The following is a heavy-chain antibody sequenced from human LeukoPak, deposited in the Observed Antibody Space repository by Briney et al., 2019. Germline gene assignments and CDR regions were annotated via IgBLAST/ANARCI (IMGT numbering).Heavy chain of an antibody. CDR3: ARDGIGGTRKRFDP. D-gene: IGHD2-15*01. CDR2: IYYSGST. V-gene: IGHV4-30-4*08. CDR1: GGSISSGDYY. J-gene: IGHJ5*01. Sequence: SETLSLTCTVSGGSISSGDYYWSWIRQPPGKGLEWIGYIYYSGSTYHNPSLKSRVTISVDTSKNQFSLKLSSVTAADTAVYYCARDGIGGTRKRFDPWGQGTLVTVSS.